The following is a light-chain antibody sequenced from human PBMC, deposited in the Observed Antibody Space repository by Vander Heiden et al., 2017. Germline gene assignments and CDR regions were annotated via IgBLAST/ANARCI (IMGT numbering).Light chain of an antibody. CDR2: SNN. V-gene: IGLV1-44*01. Sequence: QSVLTPPPSASVTPRLRVTISCTGSSSNIGSNTVNWYHQLAGTAPNLLIYSNNKRHSGVPARFSGSKYGTSAALAISGLQAEEEADYYCAAWDDSRNGVVFGGGTKLTVL. J-gene: IGLJ2*01. CDR1: SSNIGSNT. CDR3: AAWDDSRNGVV.